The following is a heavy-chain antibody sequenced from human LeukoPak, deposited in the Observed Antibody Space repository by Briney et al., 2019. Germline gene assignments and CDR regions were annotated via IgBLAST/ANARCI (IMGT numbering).Heavy chain of an antibody. CDR1: GFKFDDYG. CDR3: TRASPPFGGVVAPSYYFDS. J-gene: IGHJ4*02. Sequence: GGSLRLSCAASGFKFDDYGMHWVRQAPGKGLEWVSGISWNSGNIGYADSVKGRFTISRDDAKNSLYLQMNSLREEDTALYFCTRASPPFGGVVAPSYYFDSWGQGTLVTVYS. CDR2: ISWNSGNI. V-gene: IGHV3-9*01. D-gene: IGHD3-16*02.